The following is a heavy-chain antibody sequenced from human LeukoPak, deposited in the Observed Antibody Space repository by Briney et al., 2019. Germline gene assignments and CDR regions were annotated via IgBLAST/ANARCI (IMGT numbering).Heavy chain of an antibody. CDR1: GFTFSSYA. J-gene: IGHJ4*02. D-gene: IGHD5-24*01. CDR2: ISYDGSNK. Sequence: GRSLRLSCAASGFTFSSYAMHWVRQAPGKGLEWVAVISYDGSNKYYADSVKGRFTISRDNSKNTLYLQMNSLRAEDTAVYYCAREGMADGTVFDYWGQGTLVTVSS. V-gene: IGHV3-30-3*01. CDR3: AREGMADGTVFDY.